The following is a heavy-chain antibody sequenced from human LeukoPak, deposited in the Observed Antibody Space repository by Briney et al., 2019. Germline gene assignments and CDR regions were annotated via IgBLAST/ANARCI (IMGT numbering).Heavy chain of an antibody. CDR3: ARVRYYYDSSGYQRAYYFDY. Sequence: GGSLRLSCAASGFTFSSYAMHWVRQAPGKGLEYVSAISSNGGSTYYANSVKGRFTISRDNSKNTLYLQMGSLRAEDIAVYYCARVRYYYDSSGYQRAYYFDYWGQGTLVTVSS. D-gene: IGHD3-22*01. CDR2: ISSNGGST. J-gene: IGHJ4*02. CDR1: GFTFSSYA. V-gene: IGHV3-64*01.